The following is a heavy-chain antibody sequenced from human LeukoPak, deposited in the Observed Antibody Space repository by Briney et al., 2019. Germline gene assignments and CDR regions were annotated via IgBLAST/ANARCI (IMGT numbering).Heavy chain of an antibody. V-gene: IGHV4-39*07. D-gene: IGHD6-19*01. Sequence: SETLSLTCTVSGGSISSSSHYWGCIRQPPGKGLECIGTIYYSGSTYYNPSLKSRVTISVDTSKNQFSVKLSSVTAADTAVYYCARVVYSSAWYGGGMDVWGQGTTVTVSS. CDR1: GGSISSSSHY. CDR2: IYYSGST. CDR3: ARVVYSSAWYGGGMDV. J-gene: IGHJ6*02.